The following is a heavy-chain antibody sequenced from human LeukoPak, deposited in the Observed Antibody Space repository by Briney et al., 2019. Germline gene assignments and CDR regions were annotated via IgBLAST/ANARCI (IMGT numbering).Heavy chain of an antibody. D-gene: IGHD3-3*01. J-gene: IGHJ3*02. CDR1: GFTFSSYA. CDR2: ISGSGGST. CDR3: AKGAYDFWSGYPAFDI. V-gene: IGHV3-23*01. Sequence: PGGSLRLSCAASGFTFSSYAMSWVRQAPGKGPEWVSAISGSGGSTYYADSVKGRFTISRDNSKNTLYLQMNSLRAEDTAVYYCAKGAYDFWSGYPAFDIWGQGTMVTVSS.